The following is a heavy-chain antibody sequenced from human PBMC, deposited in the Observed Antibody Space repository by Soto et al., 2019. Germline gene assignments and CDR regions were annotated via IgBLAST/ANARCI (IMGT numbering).Heavy chain of an antibody. CDR3: ASQSVLRYFDWFGWFDP. J-gene: IGHJ5*02. Sequence: SLRLSCAASGFTFSSYAMSWVRQAPGKGLEWVSTISGSGGSTYYADSVKGRFTISRDNSRNTLYLQMNSLKAEDTAVYYCASQSVLRYFDWFGWFDPWGQGTLVTVSS. CDR2: ISGSGGST. CDR1: GFTFSSYA. D-gene: IGHD3-9*01. V-gene: IGHV3-23*01.